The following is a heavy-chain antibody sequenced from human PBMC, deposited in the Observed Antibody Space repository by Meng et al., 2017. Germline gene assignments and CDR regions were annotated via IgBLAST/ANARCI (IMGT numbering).Heavy chain of an antibody. CDR1: GGTFSSYT. D-gene: IGHD5-24*01. CDR3: ARSKDGYNYWYFDL. J-gene: IGHJ2*01. CDR2: IIPILGIA. V-gene: IGHV1-69*02. Sequence: QVKRVKSGDEVEKPGSSVKVSCKASGGTFSSYTISWVRQAPGQGLEWMGRIIPILGIANYAQKFQGRVTITADKSTSTAYMELSSLRSEDTAVYYCARSKDGYNYWYFDLWGRGTLVTVSS.